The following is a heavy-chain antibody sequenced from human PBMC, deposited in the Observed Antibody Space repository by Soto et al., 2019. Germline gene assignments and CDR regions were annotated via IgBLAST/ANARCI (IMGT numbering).Heavy chain of an antibody. CDR2: SRNKGNSYTT. CDR1: GFTFSDHY. D-gene: IGHD6-6*01. Sequence: EVQLVESGGGLVQPGGSLRLSCAASGFTFSDHYMDWVRQAPGKGLEWVGRSRNKGNSYTTEYAASVKGRFTISRDDSKNSLFLQMNSLKTDDTAVYYCARGGHSSGPPYTPDYWGQGTLVTVSS. V-gene: IGHV3-72*01. CDR3: ARGGHSSGPPYTPDY. J-gene: IGHJ4*02.